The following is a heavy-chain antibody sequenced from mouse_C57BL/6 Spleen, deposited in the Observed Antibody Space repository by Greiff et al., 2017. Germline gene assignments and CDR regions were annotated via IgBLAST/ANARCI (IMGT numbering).Heavy chain of an antibody. D-gene: IGHD1-1*01. CDR2: INPGSGGT. CDR3: ARRGVTTVVATDYYAMDY. CDR1: GYAFTNYL. Sequence: VQLQQSGAELVRPGTSVKVSCKASGYAFTNYLIEWVKQRPGQGLEWIGVINPGSGGTNYNEKFKGKATLTADKSSSTAYMQRSSLTSEDSAVYFCARRGVTTVVATDYYAMDYWGQGTSVTVSA. J-gene: IGHJ4*01. V-gene: IGHV1-54*01.